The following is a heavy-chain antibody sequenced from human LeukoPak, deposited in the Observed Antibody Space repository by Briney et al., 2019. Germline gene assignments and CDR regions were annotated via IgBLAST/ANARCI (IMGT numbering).Heavy chain of an antibody. V-gene: IGHV4-59*01. Sequence: SETLSLTCTVSGGSISSYYWSWIRQPPGKGLEWIGYIYYSGSTNYNPSLKSRVTISVDTSKNQFSLKLSSVTAADTAVYYCARCDDYGGNFFDYWGQGTLVTVSS. D-gene: IGHD4-23*01. CDR2: IYYSGST. CDR3: ARCDDYGGNFFDY. CDR1: GGSISSYY. J-gene: IGHJ4*02.